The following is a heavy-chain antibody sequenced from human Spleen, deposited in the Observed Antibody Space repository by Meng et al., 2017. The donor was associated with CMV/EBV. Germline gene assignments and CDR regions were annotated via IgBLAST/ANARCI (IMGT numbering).Heavy chain of an antibody. D-gene: IGHD5-24*01. V-gene: IGHV4-34*01. CDR1: GGSFSGYY. CDR3: ARGVEMATIFY. CDR2: INHSGST. Sequence: QVQLQQWGAGLLKPSETLSLTCAVYGGSFSGYYGSWIRQPPGKGLEWIGEINHSGSTNYNPSLKSRVTISVDTSKNQFSLKLSSVTAADTAVYYCARGVEMATIFYWGQGTLVTASS. J-gene: IGHJ4*02.